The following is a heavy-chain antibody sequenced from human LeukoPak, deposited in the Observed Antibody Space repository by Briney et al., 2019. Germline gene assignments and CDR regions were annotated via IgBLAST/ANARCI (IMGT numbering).Heavy chain of an antibody. Sequence: GGSLRLSCAASGFTFSSYSMNWVRQAPGKGLECVSSISSSSSYIYYAHSVKGRFTISRDNAKNSLYLQMNSVRAEDTAVYYCARDVPDSSGYYSDYFDYWGQGTLVTVSS. CDR2: ISSSSSYI. J-gene: IGHJ4*02. CDR1: GFTFSSYS. CDR3: ARDVPDSSGYYSDYFDY. D-gene: IGHD3-22*01. V-gene: IGHV3-21*01.